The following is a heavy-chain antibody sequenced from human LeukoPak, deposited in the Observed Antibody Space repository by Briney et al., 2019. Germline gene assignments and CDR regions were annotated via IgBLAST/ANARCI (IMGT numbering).Heavy chain of an antibody. Sequence: SETLSLTCTVSGGSISSSSYYWGWIRQPPGKGLEWIGSIYYSGSTYYNPSLKSRVTISVDTSKNQFSLKLGSVTAADTAVYYCASFPLYSNYETTTTWGQGTLVTVSS. CDR2: IYYSGST. D-gene: IGHD4-11*01. CDR3: ASFPLYSNYETTTT. V-gene: IGHV4-39*01. CDR1: GGSISSSSYY. J-gene: IGHJ5*02.